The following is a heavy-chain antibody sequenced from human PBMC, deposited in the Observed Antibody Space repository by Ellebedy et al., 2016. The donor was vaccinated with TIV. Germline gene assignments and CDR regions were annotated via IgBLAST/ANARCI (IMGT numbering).Heavy chain of an antibody. CDR2: INHSGST. CDR3: ARGRRRVLWFGELLTTNYFDY. D-gene: IGHD3-10*01. CDR1: GGSFSGYY. V-gene: IGHV4-34*01. J-gene: IGHJ4*02. Sequence: MPGGSLRLSCAVYGGSFSGYYWSWIRQPPGKGLGWIWEINHSGSTNYNPSLKSRFTISVDTSKNQFSLKLSSVTAADTAVYYCARGRRRVLWFGELLTTNYFDYWGQGTLVTVSS.